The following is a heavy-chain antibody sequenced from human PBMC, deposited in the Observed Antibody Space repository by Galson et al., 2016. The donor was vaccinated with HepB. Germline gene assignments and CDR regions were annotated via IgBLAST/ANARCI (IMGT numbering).Heavy chain of an antibody. D-gene: IGHD3-3*01. V-gene: IGHV3-23*01. CDR3: AKDLGFLEWLFFDSYYYYGMDV. J-gene: IGHJ6*02. CDR1: GFTFNSYA. CDR2: ISGSGGST. Sequence: SLRLSCAASGFTFNSYAMSWVRQAPGKGLEWVSAISGSGGSTYYADSVKGRFTISRDNSKNTLYLQMNSLRAEDTAVYYCAKDLGFLEWLFFDSYYYYGMDVWGQGTTVTVSS.